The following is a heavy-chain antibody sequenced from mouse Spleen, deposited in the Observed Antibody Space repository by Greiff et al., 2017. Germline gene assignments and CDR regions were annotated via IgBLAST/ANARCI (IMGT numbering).Heavy chain of an antibody. CDR2: INPSTGYT. D-gene: IGHD2-14*01. Sequence: VKLMESGAELAKPGASVKMSCKASGYTFTSYWMHWVKQRPGQGLEWIGYINPSTGYTEYNQKFKDKATLTADKSSSTAYMQLSSLTSEDSAVYYCARGAYYRSFAYWGQGTLVTVSA. CDR3: ARGAYYRSFAY. J-gene: IGHJ3*01. CDR1: GYTFTSYW. V-gene: IGHV1-7*01.